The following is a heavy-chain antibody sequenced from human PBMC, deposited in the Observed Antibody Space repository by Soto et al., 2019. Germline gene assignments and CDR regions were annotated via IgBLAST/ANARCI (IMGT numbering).Heavy chain of an antibody. CDR2: ISSSSSTI. Sequence: PGGSLRLSCAASGFTFSSYSMNWVRQAPGKGLEWVSYISSSSSTIYYADSVKGRFTISRDNAKNSLYLQMNSLRDEDTAVYYGAVTCSSTSCSLYGMDVWGQRTTVTVSS. CDR1: GFTFSSYS. V-gene: IGHV3-48*02. J-gene: IGHJ6*02. D-gene: IGHD2-2*01. CDR3: AVTCSSTSCSLYGMDV.